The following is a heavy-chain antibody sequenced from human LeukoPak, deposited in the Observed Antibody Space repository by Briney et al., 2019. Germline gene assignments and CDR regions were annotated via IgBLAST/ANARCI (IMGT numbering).Heavy chain of an antibody. D-gene: IGHD2-2*01. J-gene: IGHJ5*02. V-gene: IGHV3-23*01. CDR1: GFTFSNYN. Sequence: GGSLRLSCAASGFTFSNYNMHWVRQAPGKGLEWVSGISGSGGSTYYADAVKGRFTISRDNSKKTLYLQMNSLRAEDTAVYYCAKDRHAPGRYCSSTTCFPFDPWGQGTLVTVSS. CDR2: ISGSGGST. CDR3: AKDRHAPGRYCSSTTCFPFDP.